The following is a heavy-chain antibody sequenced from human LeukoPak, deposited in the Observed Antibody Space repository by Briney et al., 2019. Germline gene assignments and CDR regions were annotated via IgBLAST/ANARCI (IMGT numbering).Heavy chain of an antibody. D-gene: IGHD5-24*01. V-gene: IGHV4-59*01. CDR2: IYYSGST. Sequence: SETLSLTCTVPGGSISSYYWSWIRQPPGKGLEWIGYIYYSGSTNYNPSLKSRVTISVDTSKNQFSLKLSSVTAADTAVYYCARGVRDGYNLSWFFDYWGQGTLVTVSS. CDR3: ARGVRDGYNLSWFFDY. CDR1: GGSISSYY. J-gene: IGHJ4*02.